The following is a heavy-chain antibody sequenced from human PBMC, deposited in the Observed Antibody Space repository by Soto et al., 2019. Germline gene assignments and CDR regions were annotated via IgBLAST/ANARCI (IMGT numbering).Heavy chain of an antibody. CDR3: ARDRVRYSSGWYYAFDI. Sequence: HVQLVQSGAEVKKPGASVKVSCKASGYTFTRYGISWVRQAPGQGLEWMGWISAYNGNTNYAQKLQGRVTMTTDTSTSTAYMELRSLRSDDTAVYYCARDRVRYSSGWYYAFDIWGQWTMVTVSS. CDR2: ISAYNGNT. V-gene: IGHV1-18*01. J-gene: IGHJ3*02. D-gene: IGHD6-19*01. CDR1: GYTFTRYG.